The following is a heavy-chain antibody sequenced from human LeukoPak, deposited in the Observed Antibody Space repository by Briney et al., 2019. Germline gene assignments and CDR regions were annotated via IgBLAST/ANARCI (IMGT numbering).Heavy chain of an antibody. CDR1: GYTFTGYY. D-gene: IGHD2-15*01. J-gene: IGHJ3*02. CDR3: ARGVGDAFDI. Sequence: GASVKVSCKASGYTFTGYYMHWVRQAPGQGLEWMGWINPNSGGTNYTQKFQGRVTMTRDTSTSTVYMELSSLRSEDTAVYYCARGVGDAFDIWGQGTMVTVSS. CDR2: INPNSGGT. V-gene: IGHV1-2*02.